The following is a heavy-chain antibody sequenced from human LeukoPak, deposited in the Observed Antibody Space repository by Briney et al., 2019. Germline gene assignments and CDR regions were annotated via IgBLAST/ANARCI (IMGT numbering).Heavy chain of an antibody. CDR1: GYSFTSYW. CDR2: IYPGDSDT. J-gene: IGHJ4*02. Sequence: GESLKISCKGSGYSFTSYWIGWVRQMPGKGLEWRGIIYPGDSDTRYSPSFQGQVTISADKSISTAYLQWSRLTASDTAMYYCARVRAIPPRYFDYWGQGTLVTVSS. CDR3: ARVRAIPPRYFDY. D-gene: IGHD3-10*01. V-gene: IGHV5-51*01.